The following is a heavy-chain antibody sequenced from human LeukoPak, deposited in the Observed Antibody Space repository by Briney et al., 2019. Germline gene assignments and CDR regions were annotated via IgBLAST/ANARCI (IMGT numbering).Heavy chain of an antibody. CDR1: GYTFTGYY. V-gene: IGHV1-2*02. CDR3: ARVNKMASNPLGYYFDY. CDR2: IKPKSGGT. J-gene: IGHJ4*02. D-gene: IGHD5-24*01. Sequence: ASVKVSCTGSGYTFTGYYMHWVREAPGQGLEWVGCIKPKSGGTKYAQKFLGRVTLSRDTSICAPYMELRRVRADATAVYYCARVNKMASNPLGYYFDYWGQGTLVTVSS.